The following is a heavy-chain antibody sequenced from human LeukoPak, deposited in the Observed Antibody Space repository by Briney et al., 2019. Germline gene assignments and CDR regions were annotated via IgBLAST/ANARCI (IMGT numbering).Heavy chain of an antibody. CDR1: GFNFTDYW. CDR2: IKQGGSES. CDR3: ARVGAWELQRVFDY. Sequence: GGSLRLSCAASGFNFTDYWMTWVRQVPGKGLEWVANIKQGGSESYYVDSVKGRFTISRENAKNSLYLQMDSLRVDDTAVYYCARVGAWELQRVFDYWGQGTLVTVSS. J-gene: IGHJ4*02. D-gene: IGHD1-26*01. V-gene: IGHV3-7*01.